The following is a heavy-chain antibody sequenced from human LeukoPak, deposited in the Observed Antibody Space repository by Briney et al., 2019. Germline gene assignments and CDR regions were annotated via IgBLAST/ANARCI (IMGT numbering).Heavy chain of an antibody. Sequence: GGSLRLSCAASGFIFNNYVMNWVRQAPGKGLEWVSSISGSGVHTYYADSVKGRFTISRDNSKNTLYLQMNSLRAEDTAVYYCAKSGSPWTSGWDNYFDYWGQGTLVTVSS. V-gene: IGHV3-23*01. CDR2: ISGSGVHT. J-gene: IGHJ4*02. D-gene: IGHD6-19*01. CDR1: GFIFNNYV. CDR3: AKSGSPWTSGWDNYFDY.